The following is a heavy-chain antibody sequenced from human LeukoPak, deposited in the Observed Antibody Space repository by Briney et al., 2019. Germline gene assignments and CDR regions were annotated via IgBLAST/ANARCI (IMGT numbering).Heavy chain of an antibody. D-gene: IGHD3-22*01. CDR3: ARERRHYYDNSSFTDY. V-gene: IGHV3-7*05. Sequence: GGSLRLSCAASGFIFSNYWMSCVRQAPGKGLEWVANIKQDGSEKYSVDSVKGRFTISRDNAENSIYLQMNSLRAEDTAVYYCARERRHYYDNSSFTDYWGQGTLVTVSS. CDR1: GFIFSNYW. J-gene: IGHJ4*02. CDR2: IKQDGSEK.